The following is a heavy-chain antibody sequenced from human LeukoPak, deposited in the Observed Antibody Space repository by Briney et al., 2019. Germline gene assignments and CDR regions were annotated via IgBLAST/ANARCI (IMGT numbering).Heavy chain of an antibody. Sequence: SSQTLSLTCTVSGGSISSGSYYWSWIRQPAGKGLEWIGRIYTSGSTNYNPSLKSRVTISADTSKNQFSLKLSSVTAADAAVYYCARAPYYYDSSSPWDHYYYMDVWGKGTTVTVSS. J-gene: IGHJ6*03. D-gene: IGHD3-22*01. CDR2: IYTSGST. CDR1: GGSISSGSYY. CDR3: ARAPYYYDSSSPWDHYYYMDV. V-gene: IGHV4-61*02.